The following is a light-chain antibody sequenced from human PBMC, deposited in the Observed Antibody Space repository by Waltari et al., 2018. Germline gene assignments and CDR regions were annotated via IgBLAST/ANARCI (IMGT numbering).Light chain of an antibody. CDR3: QSYDSSLSGWV. CDR1: SSNIGAGYD. CDR2: GNT. J-gene: IGLJ3*02. Sequence: QSVLTQPPSVSGAPGQRVTISCTGSSSNIGAGYDVHWYQQVPGTAPNLLIYGNTSRPSGVPDRFSGSKSGTSASLAITGLQAEDEADYYCQSYDSSLSGWVFGGGTKLTVL. V-gene: IGLV1-40*01.